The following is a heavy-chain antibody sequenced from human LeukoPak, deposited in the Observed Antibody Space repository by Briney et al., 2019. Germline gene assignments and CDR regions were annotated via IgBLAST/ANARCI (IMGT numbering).Heavy chain of an antibody. D-gene: IGHD6-13*01. CDR2: INHSGST. J-gene: IGHJ5*02. CDR3: ARERRYSSSWYIWFDP. CDR1: GGSFSGYY. V-gene: IGHV4-34*01. Sequence: SETLSLTCAVYGGSFSGYYWSWIRQPPGKGLEWIGEINHSGSTNYNPSLKSRVTISVATSKNQFSLKLSSVTAADTAVSYCARERRYSSSWYIWFDPWGPGTLVTVSS.